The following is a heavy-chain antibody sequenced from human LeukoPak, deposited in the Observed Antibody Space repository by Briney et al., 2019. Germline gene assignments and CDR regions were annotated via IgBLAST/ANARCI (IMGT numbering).Heavy chain of an antibody. Sequence: SETLSLTCTVSRVSISSYYWSWIRQPPGKGLEWIGYIYTSGSTNYNPSLKSRVTISVDTSKNQFSLKLSSVTAADTAVYYCAGESSSWYHTDYWAREPWSPSPQ. CDR3: AGESSSWYHTDY. CDR1: RVSISSYY. V-gene: IGHV4-4*09. CDR2: IYTSGST. D-gene: IGHD6-13*01. J-gene: IGHJ4*02.